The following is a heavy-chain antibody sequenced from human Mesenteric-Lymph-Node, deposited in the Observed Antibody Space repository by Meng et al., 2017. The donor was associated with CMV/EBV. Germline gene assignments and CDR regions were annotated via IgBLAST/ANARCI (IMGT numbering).Heavy chain of an antibody. J-gene: IGHJ6*02. CDR2: INHSGST. CDR3: ARAFVVPAAPNEGNYYYYYGMDV. Sequence: SETLSLTCTVSGGSVNIGSYYWSWIRQPPGKGLEWIGEINHSGSTNYNPSLKSRVTISVDTSKNQFSLKLSSVTAADTAVYYCARAFVVPAAPNEGNYYYYYGMDVWGQGTTVTVSS. D-gene: IGHD2-2*01. V-gene: IGHV4-34*01. CDR1: GGSVNIGSYY.